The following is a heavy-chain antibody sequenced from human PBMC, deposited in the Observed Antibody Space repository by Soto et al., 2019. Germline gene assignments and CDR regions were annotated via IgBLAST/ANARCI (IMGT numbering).Heavy chain of an antibody. V-gene: IGHV1-69*13. J-gene: IGHJ4*02. CDR2: IVPIFGTA. D-gene: IGHD6-6*01. CDR3: AVSIAARNLN. Sequence: SVKVSCKASGGTFSSYAISWVRQAPGQGLEWMGGIVPIFGTANYAQKFQGRVTITADESTSTAYMELSSLRSEDTAVYYCAVSIAARNLNWGQGTLVTVSS. CDR1: GGTFSSYA.